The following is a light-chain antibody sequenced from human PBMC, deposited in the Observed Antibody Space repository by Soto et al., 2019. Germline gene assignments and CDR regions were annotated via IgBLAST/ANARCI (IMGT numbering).Light chain of an antibody. J-gene: IGKJ1*01. V-gene: IGKV3-15*01. Sequence: EIVMTQSPATLSVSPGERATLSCRASQSVRSNLAWYQQKPGQAPRLLMYGASTRATDIPARFSGSGSGTEFTLTISSLQSEDFAVYYCQQYDNWPPWTFGQGTKVDIK. CDR3: QQYDNWPPWT. CDR1: QSVRSN. CDR2: GAS.